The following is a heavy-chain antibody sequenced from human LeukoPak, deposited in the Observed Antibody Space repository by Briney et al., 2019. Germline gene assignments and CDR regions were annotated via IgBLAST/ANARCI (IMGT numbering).Heavy chain of an antibody. CDR3: ARAPLVVVAATHPFDS. CDR1: GGSFSGYY. V-gene: IGHV4-34*01. Sequence: NPSETLSLTCAVYGGSFSGYYWSWIRQPPGKGLEWIVEINHSGSTNYNPSLKSRVTISVDTSKNQFSLKLSSVTAADTAVYYCARAPLVVVAATHPFDSSGQRTLVTVSS. D-gene: IGHD2-15*01. J-gene: IGHJ4*02. CDR2: INHSGST.